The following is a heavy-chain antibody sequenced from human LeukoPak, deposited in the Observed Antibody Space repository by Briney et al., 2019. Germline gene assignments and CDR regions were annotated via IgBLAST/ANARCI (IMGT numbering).Heavy chain of an antibody. Sequence: PSETLSLTCTVSGGSISSSSYYWGWIRQPPGKGLEWIGSIYYSGSTYYNPSLKSRVTISVDTSKNQFSLKLSSVTAADTAVYYCARHLSPRFGELLYGGFVYWGQGTLVTVSS. CDR2: IYYSGST. CDR1: GGSISSSSYY. D-gene: IGHD3-10*01. V-gene: IGHV4-39*01. CDR3: ARHLSPRFGELLYGGFVY. J-gene: IGHJ4*02.